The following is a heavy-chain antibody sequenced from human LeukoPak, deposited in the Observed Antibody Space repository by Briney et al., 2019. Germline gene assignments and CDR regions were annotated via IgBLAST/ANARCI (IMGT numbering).Heavy chain of an antibody. Sequence: SETLSLTCAVYGGSFSGYYWSWIRQPPGKGLEWIGEINHSGSTNYNPSLKSRVTISVDTSKNQFSLKLSSVTAADTAVYYCARVPAGNEYYFDYWGQGTLVTVSS. CDR2: INHSGST. CDR1: GGSFSGYY. V-gene: IGHV4-34*01. J-gene: IGHJ4*02. D-gene: IGHD2-8*01. CDR3: ARVPAGNEYYFDY.